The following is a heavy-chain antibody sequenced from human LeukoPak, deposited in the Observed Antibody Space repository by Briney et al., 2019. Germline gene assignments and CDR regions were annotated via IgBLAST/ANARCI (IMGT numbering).Heavy chain of an antibody. CDR1: GFTFSGYA. Sequence: GGSLRLSCAASGFTFSGYAMHWVRQAPGKGLEWVAVISYDGSNKYYADSVKGRFTISRDNSKNTLYLQMNSLRAEDTAVYYCARARYCSSTSCYGPEDDAFDIWGQGTMVTVSS. CDR3: ARARYCSSTSCYGPEDDAFDI. V-gene: IGHV3-30-3*01. J-gene: IGHJ3*02. CDR2: ISYDGSNK. D-gene: IGHD2-2*01.